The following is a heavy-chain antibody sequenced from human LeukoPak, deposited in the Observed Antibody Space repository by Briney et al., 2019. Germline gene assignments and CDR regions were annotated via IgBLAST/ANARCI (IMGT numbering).Heavy chain of an antibody. CDR2: INQDGSEK. Sequence: GGSLRLSCAASGFSFSTYWMTWVRQAPGKGLEWVANINQDGSEKHYVDSVKGRFTISRDNAKNSSYLQMNSLRAEDTAVYYCARLREIPVFGVVTKSTSYFDYWGQGTLVTVSS. CDR1: GFSFSTYW. CDR3: ARLREIPVFGVVTKSTSYFDY. J-gene: IGHJ4*02. V-gene: IGHV3-7*01. D-gene: IGHD3-3*01.